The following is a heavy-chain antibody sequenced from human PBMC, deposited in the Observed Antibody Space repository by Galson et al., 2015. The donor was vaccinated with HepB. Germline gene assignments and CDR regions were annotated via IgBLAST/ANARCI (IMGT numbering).Heavy chain of an antibody. CDR3: AKAVVVVAAYYFDY. V-gene: IGHV3-23*01. CDR1: GFTFSSYS. D-gene: IGHD2-15*01. Sequence: SLRLSCAASGFTFSSYSMNWVRQAPGKGLEWVSAISGSGGSTYYADSVKGRFAISRDNSKNTLYLQMNSLRAEDTAVYYCAKAVVVVAAYYFDYWGQGTLVTVSS. J-gene: IGHJ4*02. CDR2: ISGSGGST.